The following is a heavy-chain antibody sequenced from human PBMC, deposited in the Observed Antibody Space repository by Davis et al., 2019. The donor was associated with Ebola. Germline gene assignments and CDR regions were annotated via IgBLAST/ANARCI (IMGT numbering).Heavy chain of an antibody. V-gene: IGHV1-2*04. Sequence: AASVKVSCKASGSTFTFYYIHWVRQAPGQGLEWMGWINPNSGDTKYSQKFQGWVTMTRDTPISTAYMELNRLTSDDTAVYYCARDRVCSGATCYAYFDFWGQGTLVTVSS. CDR2: INPNSGDT. D-gene: IGHD2-15*01. CDR1: GSTFTFYY. J-gene: IGHJ4*02. CDR3: ARDRVCSGATCYAYFDF.